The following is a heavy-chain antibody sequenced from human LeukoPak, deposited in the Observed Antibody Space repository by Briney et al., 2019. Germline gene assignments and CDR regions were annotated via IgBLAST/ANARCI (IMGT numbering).Heavy chain of an antibody. V-gene: IGHV3-21*06. Sequence: GGSLRLSCAASGFSFSDYTMNWVRQAPGKGLEWVSSISSSSPYIYYAGSVKGRFTISRDNAKNSLYLQMNSLRAEDTAIYYCTRVGYIDEGIDYWGQGTLVTVSS. CDR3: TRVGYIDEGIDY. D-gene: IGHD5-24*01. CDR1: GFSFSDYT. J-gene: IGHJ4*02. CDR2: ISSSSPYI.